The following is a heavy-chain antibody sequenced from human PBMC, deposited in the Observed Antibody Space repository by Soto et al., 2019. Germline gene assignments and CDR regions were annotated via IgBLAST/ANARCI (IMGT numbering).Heavy chain of an antibody. CDR1: GGTFDIYG. CDR3: ARGGIHYYDSSGHAFDY. J-gene: IGHJ4*02. Sequence: QVQLVQSGAEVKKPGSSVKVSCKASGGTFDIYGFNWARQAPGQGLEWMGTIIPIFGTADYAQKFEGRGSITADKSTSTAYMELRSLTSEDTAMYYCARGGIHYYDSSGHAFDYWGQGTLITVSS. D-gene: IGHD3-22*01. V-gene: IGHV1-69*06. CDR2: IIPIFGTA.